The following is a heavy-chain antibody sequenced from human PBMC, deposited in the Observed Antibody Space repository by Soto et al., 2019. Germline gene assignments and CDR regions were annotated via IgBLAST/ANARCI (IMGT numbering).Heavy chain of an antibody. CDR2: ISGSGGTT. CDR3: AKEDNYYDSSGYYLEYFHH. CDR1: GGNCVNYG. V-gene: IGHV3-23*01. Sequence: PGGPQRVSWAAAGGNCVNYGRSWVRQETGKGLEWVSIISGSGGTTYYADSVKGRFTISRDNSKNTLYLQMNSLRADDTAVYYCAKEDNYYDSSGYYLEYFHHWGQGTLVTVSS. J-gene: IGHJ1*01. D-gene: IGHD3-22*01.